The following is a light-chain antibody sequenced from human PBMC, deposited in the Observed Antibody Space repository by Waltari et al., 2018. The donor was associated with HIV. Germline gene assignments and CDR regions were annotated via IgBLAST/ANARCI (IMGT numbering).Light chain of an antibody. V-gene: IGKV1-5*03. J-gene: IGKJ2*01. CDR2: KAS. Sequence: DIQMTQSPSTLSASVEDRVNITCRASQSISSWLAWYQQKPGKAPKLLIYKASSLESGVPSRFSGSGSGTEFTLTVSSLQPDDFATYYCQQYNSYSTFGQGTKLEIK. CDR3: QQYNSYST. CDR1: QSISSW.